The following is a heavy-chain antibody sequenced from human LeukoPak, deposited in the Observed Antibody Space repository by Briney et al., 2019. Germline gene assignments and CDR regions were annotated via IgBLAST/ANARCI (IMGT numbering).Heavy chain of an antibody. CDR1: GFTFSSYG. J-gene: IGHJ4*02. D-gene: IGHD3-10*01. CDR3: ATDRVRFGELLCDY. CDR2: IRYDGSNK. Sequence: GGSLRLSCAASGFTFSSYGMHWVRQAPGKGLEGVAFIRYDGSNKYYADSVKDRFTISRDNSKNTLYLQMNSLRAEDTAVYYCATDRVRFGELLCDYWGQGTLVTVSS. V-gene: IGHV3-30*02.